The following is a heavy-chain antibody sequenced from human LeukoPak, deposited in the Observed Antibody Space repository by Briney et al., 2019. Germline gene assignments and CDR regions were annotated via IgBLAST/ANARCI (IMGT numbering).Heavy chain of an antibody. V-gene: IGHV1-2*02. D-gene: IGHD3-10*01. CDR1: GYTFTGYY. Sequence: AASVKVSCKASGYTFTGYYMHWVRQAPGQGLEWMGWINPNSGGTNYAQKFQGRVTMTRDTSISTAYMELSRLRSDDTAVYYRARDRLSMVRGVNGLAYWGQGTLVTVSS. CDR3: ARDRLSMVRGVNGLAY. CDR2: INPNSGGT. J-gene: IGHJ4*02.